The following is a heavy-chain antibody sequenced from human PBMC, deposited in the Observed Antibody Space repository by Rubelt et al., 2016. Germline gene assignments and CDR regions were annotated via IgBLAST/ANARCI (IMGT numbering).Heavy chain of an antibody. Sequence: QLQLQESGPGLVKLSETLSLTCTVSGGSISSSSYYWGWIRQPPGKGLEWIGSIYYSWSTYYNPSLNGRVTISVDTSKNQFSLKLSSVTAADTAVYYCARVPTAWAFGGVNDAFDIWGQGTMVTVSS. CDR1: GGSISSSSYY. D-gene: IGHD3-16*01. J-gene: IGHJ3*02. CDR3: ARVPTAWAFGGVNDAFDI. V-gene: IGHV4-39*07. CDR2: IYYSWST.